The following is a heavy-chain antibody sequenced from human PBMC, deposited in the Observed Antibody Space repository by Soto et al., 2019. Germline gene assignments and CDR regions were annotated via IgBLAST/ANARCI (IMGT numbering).Heavy chain of an antibody. Sequence: PSETLSLTCAVYGGSFSGYYWSWIRQPPGKGLEWIGEINHSGSTNYNPSLKSRVTISVDTSKNQFSLKLSSVTAADTAVYYCARGIGVVLMVCAPRDPNWFDPWGQGTLVTVSS. D-gene: IGHD2-8*01. CDR2: INHSGST. CDR3: ARGIGVVLMVCAPRDPNWFDP. CDR1: GGSFSGYY. V-gene: IGHV4-34*01. J-gene: IGHJ5*02.